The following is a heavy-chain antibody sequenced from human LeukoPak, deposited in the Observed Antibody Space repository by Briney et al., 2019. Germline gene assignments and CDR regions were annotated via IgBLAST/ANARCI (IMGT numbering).Heavy chain of an antibody. V-gene: IGHV4-30-4*01. Sequence: PSQTLSLTCTDSGGSISSGDHYWSWIRQPPGKGLGWLGHIYYRGGTNYNPSLKSRVSISVDTSKNQFSLKLTSVTAADTAVYYCAREGYDILTGSTRAFDIWGHGTKVIVSS. CDR3: AREGYDILTGSTRAFDI. D-gene: IGHD3-9*01. CDR2: IYYRGGT. CDR1: GGSISSGDHY. J-gene: IGHJ3*02.